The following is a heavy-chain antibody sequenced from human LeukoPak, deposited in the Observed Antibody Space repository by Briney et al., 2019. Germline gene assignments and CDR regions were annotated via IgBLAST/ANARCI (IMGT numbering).Heavy chain of an antibody. CDR1: GFTFSSYW. Sequence: GGPLRLSCAASGFTFSSYWMSWVRQAPGKGLEWVANVKQDGSQKYYVDSVRGRFTISRDNAKNSLYLQMNSLRAEDTAVYYCARDAHYAFDMWGQGTMVTVSS. J-gene: IGHJ3*02. V-gene: IGHV3-7*03. CDR2: VKQDGSQK. CDR3: ARDAHYAFDM.